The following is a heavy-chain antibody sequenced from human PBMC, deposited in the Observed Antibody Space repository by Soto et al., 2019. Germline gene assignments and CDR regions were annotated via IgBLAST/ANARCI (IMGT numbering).Heavy chain of an antibody. D-gene: IGHD4-17*01. Sequence: QVQLVESGGGVVQPGTSLTLSCAASGFSFGNHAIHWVRQAPGKGLEWVAVISYDGSKKYYGDSVKGRFSVSRDNSKNTLDLRVDSLRLEDTAVYYCAKAQDVYYGDYELDDWGRGTVVTVSS. CDR3: AKAQDVYYGDYELDD. J-gene: IGHJ4*02. V-gene: IGHV3-30*18. CDR1: GFSFGNHA. CDR2: ISYDGSKK.